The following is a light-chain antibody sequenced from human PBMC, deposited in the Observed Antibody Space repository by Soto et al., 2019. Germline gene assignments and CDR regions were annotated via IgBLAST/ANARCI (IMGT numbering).Light chain of an antibody. Sequence: DIVLTQSPGTLSLSPGERASLSCRASQSVSSGHLAWYQQKPGQAPRLLIYGASSRATGIPDRFSGSGSGTDFTLTISRLEPEDYATYYCQQADSFPLTFGGGTEVAI. J-gene: IGKJ4*01. CDR3: QQADSFPLT. V-gene: IGKV3-20*01. CDR1: QSVSSGH. CDR2: GAS.